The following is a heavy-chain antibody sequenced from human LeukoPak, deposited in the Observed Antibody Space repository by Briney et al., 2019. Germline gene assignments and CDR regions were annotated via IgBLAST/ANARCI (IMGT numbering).Heavy chain of an antibody. CDR1: GYTFTSYD. V-gene: IGHV1-8*01. CDR3: ARGGSSGYVWGSYRYSDY. Sequence: SVKVSCKASGYTFTSYDIHWVRQATGQGLEWMGWMTPNSGNSGYAQKFQGRVTMTGTTSTGTAYMELSSLRSEDTAVYYCARGGSSGYVWGSYRYSDYWGQGTLVTVSS. J-gene: IGHJ4*02. D-gene: IGHD3-16*02. CDR2: MTPNSGNS.